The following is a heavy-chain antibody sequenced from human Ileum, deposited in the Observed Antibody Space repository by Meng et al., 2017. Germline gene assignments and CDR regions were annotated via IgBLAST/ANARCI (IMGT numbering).Heavy chain of an antibody. Sequence: QVQLVQSEAEVRKPGASVNVSCRASGYTFTSYDIHWVRQAPGQGLEWMGWMSPNSGNTGYSQNFQGRVTLTRSTPLRTVYMELSSLQSEDTAVYYCARVVSSGTFGDWFDPWGQGTLVTVSS. D-gene: IGHD3-10*01. CDR1: GYTFTSYD. V-gene: IGHV1-8*01. CDR2: MSPNSGNT. J-gene: IGHJ5*02. CDR3: ARVVSSGTFGDWFDP.